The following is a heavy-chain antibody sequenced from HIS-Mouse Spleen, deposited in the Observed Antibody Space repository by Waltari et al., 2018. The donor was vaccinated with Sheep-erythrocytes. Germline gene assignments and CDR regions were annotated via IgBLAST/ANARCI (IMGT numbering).Heavy chain of an antibody. CDR2: ISSSSSYI. D-gene: IGHD1-26*01. J-gene: IGHJ4*02. CDR3: ARVASGATFDY. V-gene: IGHV3-21*01. CDR1: GFSFDDYA. Sequence: EVQLVESGGGLVQPGRSLRLSCAASGFSFDDYAMHWVRQAPGKGLEGVSSISSSSSYIYCADSVKGRFTISRDNAKNSLYLQMNSLRAEDTAVYYCARVASGATFDYWGQGTLVTVSS.